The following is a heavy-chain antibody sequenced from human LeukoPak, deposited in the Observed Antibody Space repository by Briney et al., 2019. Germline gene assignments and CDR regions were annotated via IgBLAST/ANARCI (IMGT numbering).Heavy chain of an antibody. D-gene: IGHD1-26*01. Sequence: VGSLRLSCAASGFTVSSNYMSWVRQAPGKGLEWVSVIYSGGSTYYADSVKGRFTISRDNSKNTLYLQMNSLRAEDTAVYYCGNRLTSWELEYWGQGTLVTVSS. J-gene: IGHJ4*02. CDR3: GNRLTSWELEY. V-gene: IGHV3-53*05. CDR2: IYSGGST. CDR1: GFTVSSNY.